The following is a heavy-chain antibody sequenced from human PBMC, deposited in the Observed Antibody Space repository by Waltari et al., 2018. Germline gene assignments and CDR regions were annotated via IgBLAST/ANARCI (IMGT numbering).Heavy chain of an antibody. CDR3: AKVVIAIHACSWDHMDV. Sequence: QLQLQESGPGLVKPSETLSLTCTVSGGSVSSHSWSWIRQPPGKGLEWIGYVHFNGNTNYSPSLNSRVSISRDTSKNQFSLKLSSVTAADTAVYYCAKVVIAIHACSWDHMDVWGQGTTVTVSS. J-gene: IGHJ6*02. CDR1: GGSVSSHS. V-gene: IGHV4-59*02. D-gene: IGHD2-21*01. CDR2: VHFNGNT.